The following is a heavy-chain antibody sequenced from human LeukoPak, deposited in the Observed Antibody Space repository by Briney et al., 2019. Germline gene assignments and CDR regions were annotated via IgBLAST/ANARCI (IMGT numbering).Heavy chain of an antibody. CDR1: GFTFSNYA. D-gene: IGHD3-10*01. Sequence: PGGSLRLSCAASGFTFSNYAMMWVRQAPGKRLEWVSSITGSVDGTYYADSVRGRFTISRDNHEKTLYLPLNSLRAEDTAVYFCVKGFVHPTYYFDYWGQGPLVTVSS. CDR2: ITGSVDGT. J-gene: IGHJ4*02. V-gene: IGHV3-23*01. CDR3: VKGFVHPTYYFDY.